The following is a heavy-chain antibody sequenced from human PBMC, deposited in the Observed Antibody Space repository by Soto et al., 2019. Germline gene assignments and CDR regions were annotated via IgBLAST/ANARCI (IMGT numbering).Heavy chain of an antibody. Sequence: SETLSLTCTVSGGSISSGGYYWSWIRQHPGKGLEWIGYIYYSGSTYYNPSLKSRVTISVDTSKNQFSLKLGSVTAADTAVYYCARGAMVSDFDWLSTSLYFDYWGQGTLVTVSS. V-gene: IGHV4-31*03. CDR2: IYYSGST. CDR1: GGSISSGGYY. J-gene: IGHJ4*02. D-gene: IGHD3-9*01. CDR3: ARGAMVSDFDWLSTSLYFDY.